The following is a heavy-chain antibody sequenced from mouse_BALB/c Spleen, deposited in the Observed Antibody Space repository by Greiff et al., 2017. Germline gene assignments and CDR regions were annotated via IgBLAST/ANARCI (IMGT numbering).Heavy chain of an antibody. CDR1: GFTFSSYT. CDR2: ISNGGGST. J-gene: IGHJ2*01. Sequence: EVKLVESGGGLVQPGGSLKLSCAASGFTFSSYTMSWVRQTPEKRLEWVAYISNGGGSTYYPDTVKGRFTISRDNAKNTLYLQMSSLKSEDTAMYYCARRGGYYFDYWGQGTTLTVSS. CDR3: ARRGGYYFDY. V-gene: IGHV5-12-2*01.